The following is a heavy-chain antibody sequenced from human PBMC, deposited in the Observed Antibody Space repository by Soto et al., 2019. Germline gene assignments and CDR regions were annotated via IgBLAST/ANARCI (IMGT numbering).Heavy chain of an antibody. CDR2: ISGRGGST. J-gene: IGHJ4*02. D-gene: IGHD3-22*01. V-gene: IGHV3-23*01. CDR3: AKANMTLVVIRLDS. CDR1: GFTFSNYA. Sequence: GGSLRLSCAASGFTFSNYAMNWVRQAPGKGLEWVSTISGRGGSTYYADSVKGRFTISGDNSKNILYLQMNSLRAEDTAVYYCAKANMTLVVIRLDSWGQGTLVTVSS.